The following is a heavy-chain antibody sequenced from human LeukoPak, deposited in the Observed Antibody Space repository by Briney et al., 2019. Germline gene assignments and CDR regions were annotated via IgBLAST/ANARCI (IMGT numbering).Heavy chain of an antibody. Sequence: SETLSLTCAVYGGSFSAYYWSWIRQPPGKGLEWIGEINHSGSTNYNPSLKSRVTISVDTSKNQFSLKLTSVTAADTAVYYCARDDDGHKYWGQGNLVTVSS. J-gene: IGHJ4*02. CDR3: ARDDDGHKY. CDR1: GGSFSAYY. D-gene: IGHD1-1*01. CDR2: INHSGST. V-gene: IGHV4-34*01.